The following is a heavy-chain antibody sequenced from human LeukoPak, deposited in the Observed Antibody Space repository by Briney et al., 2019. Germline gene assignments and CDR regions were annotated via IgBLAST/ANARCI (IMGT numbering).Heavy chain of an antibody. D-gene: IGHD3-22*01. Sequence: PGGSLRLSCAASGFAFSSYSMNWVRQAPGKGLEWVSSISSSSSYTYYADSVKGRFTISRDNAKNSLYLQMNSLRAEDTAVYYCARDDYDSSGYYREDWGQGTLVTVSS. CDR2: ISSSSSYT. CDR1: GFAFSSYS. J-gene: IGHJ4*02. CDR3: ARDDYDSSGYYRED. V-gene: IGHV3-21*01.